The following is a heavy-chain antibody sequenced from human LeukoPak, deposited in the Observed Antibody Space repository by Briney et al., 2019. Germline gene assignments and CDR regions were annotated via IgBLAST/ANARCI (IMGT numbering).Heavy chain of an antibody. D-gene: IGHD3-9*01. CDR2: IYHSGST. Sequence: SETLSLTCTVSGGSISSGGYYWSWIRQPPGKGLEWIGYIYHSGSTYYNPSLKSRVTISVDRSKNQFSLKLSSVTAADTAVYYCARGNYDILTGYHSDFDYWGQGTLVTVSS. CDR1: GGSISSGGYY. V-gene: IGHV4-30-2*01. CDR3: ARGNYDILTGYHSDFDY. J-gene: IGHJ4*02.